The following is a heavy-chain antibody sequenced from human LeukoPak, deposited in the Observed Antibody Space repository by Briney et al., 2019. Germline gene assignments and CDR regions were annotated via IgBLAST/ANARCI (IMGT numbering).Heavy chain of an antibody. CDR2: IKQDGTDK. J-gene: IGHJ4*02. CDR3: AREKLDTRGYVDY. D-gene: IGHD3-10*01. V-gene: IGHV3-7*01. CDR1: GFTFSTYW. Sequence: GGSLRLSCAGSGFTFSTYWMSWVRQAPGKGLEWVADIKQDGTDKYYADSVKGRFTISRDNAKNSLYLQMNSLRAEDTAVYYCAREKLDTRGYVDYWGQGTLVTVSS.